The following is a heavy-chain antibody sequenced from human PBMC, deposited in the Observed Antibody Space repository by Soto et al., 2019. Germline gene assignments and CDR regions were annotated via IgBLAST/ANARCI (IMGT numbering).Heavy chain of an antibody. CDR1: GGSISSSGYY. D-gene: IGHD5-12*01. CDR3: ATTEMATLGNWFDP. Sequence: SETLSLTCTVSGGSISSSGYYCGWIRQPPGKGLEWIGTLYYSGSTYYNPSLKSRVTISVDTSKNQFSLKLSSVTAADTAVYYCATTEMATLGNWFDPWGQGTLVTV. V-gene: IGHV4-39*01. J-gene: IGHJ5*02. CDR2: LYYSGST.